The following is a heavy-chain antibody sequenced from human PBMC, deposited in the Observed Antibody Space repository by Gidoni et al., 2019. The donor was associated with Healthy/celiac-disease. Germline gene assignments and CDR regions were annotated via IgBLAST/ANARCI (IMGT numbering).Heavy chain of an antibody. J-gene: IGHJ4*02. CDR1: GGSFIAYY. CDR2: INHSGSS. Sequence: QVQLQQWGAGPLKPSETLSLTCAAYGGSFIAYYCSWIRQPPGKGLEWIGEINHSGSSNYNPSLKSRVTISVDTSKNQFSLKLSSVTAADTAVYYCARGKRDSSGYHPPRGLRTFDYWGQGTLVTVSS. V-gene: IGHV4-34*01. D-gene: IGHD3-22*01. CDR3: ARGKRDSSGYHPPRGLRTFDY.